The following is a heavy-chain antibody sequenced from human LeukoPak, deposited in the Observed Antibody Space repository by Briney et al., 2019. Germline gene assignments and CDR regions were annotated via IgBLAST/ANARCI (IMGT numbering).Heavy chain of an antibody. CDR1: GYTFIRYY. V-gene: IGHV1-2*06. CDR2: INPNSGGT. CDR3: ARSTPLGYCSGGSCYSEYFQH. Sequence: ASVKVSCKASGYTFIRYYMHWVRQAPGQGLEWMGRINPNSGGTNYAQTFQGRGTVTRDTSISTAYMELSRLRSDDTAVYYCARSTPLGYCSGGSCYSEYFQHWGQGTLVTVSS. D-gene: IGHD2-15*01. J-gene: IGHJ1*01.